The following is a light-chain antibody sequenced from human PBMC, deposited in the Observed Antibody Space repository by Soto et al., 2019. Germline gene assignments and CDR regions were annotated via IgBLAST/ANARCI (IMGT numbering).Light chain of an antibody. CDR1: QSVSSY. CDR3: QQYGSSLWT. CDR2: DAS. J-gene: IGKJ1*01. Sequence: EIEMTQAPATLSLSRGERGNLSCMASQSVSSYLAWYQQKPGQAPRLLIYDASNRATGIPDRFRGSGSGTDFTLTICRLEPEDFAVYYCQQYGSSLWTFGQGTKVDIK. V-gene: IGKV3-20*01.